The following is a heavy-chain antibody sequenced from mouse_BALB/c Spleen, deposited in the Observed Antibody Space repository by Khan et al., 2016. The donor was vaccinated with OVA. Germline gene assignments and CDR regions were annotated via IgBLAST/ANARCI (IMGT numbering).Heavy chain of an antibody. CDR1: GYSITGGYS. CDR3: ARGGVVVPYWYFDV. CDR2: ISYDGSN. V-gene: IGHV3-6*02. D-gene: IGHD1-1*01. Sequence: EVQLQESGPGLVKPSQSLSLTCSVTGYSITGGYSWSWIRQFPGNKLEWMGYISYDGSNNYNPSPKNRISITRDTSKTQFFLKLNSVTTEYTATCYCARGGVVVPYWYFDVWGAGTTVTVSS. J-gene: IGHJ1*01.